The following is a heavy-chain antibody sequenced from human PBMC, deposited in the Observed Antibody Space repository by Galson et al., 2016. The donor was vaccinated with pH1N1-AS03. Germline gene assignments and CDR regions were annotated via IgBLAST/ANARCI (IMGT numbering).Heavy chain of an antibody. CDR2: ISYDGSYE. D-gene: IGHD1-7*01. CDR3: AGANYQYYFDC. CDR1: GFTFSNYA. V-gene: IGHV3-30*01. Sequence: SLRLSCAASGFTFSNYAMHWVRQAPGQGLEWVATISYDGSYEYYADSVRGRFTISRDDSKNTLFLQMNSLRPDDTALYYCAGANYQYYFDCWGQGTLVTVSS. J-gene: IGHJ4*02.